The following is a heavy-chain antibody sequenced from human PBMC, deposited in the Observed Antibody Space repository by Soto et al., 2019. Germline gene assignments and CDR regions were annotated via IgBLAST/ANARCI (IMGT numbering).Heavy chain of an antibody. Sequence: PGESLKISCQGSGYNFASYWIGWVRQMPGKGLEWMGIIYPGDSDTRYSPSFQGQVTISADKSISTAYLQWSSLKASDTAMYYCARIGITMVRGVIYPDAFDIWGQGTMVTVSS. D-gene: IGHD3-10*01. CDR3: ARIGITMVRGVIYPDAFDI. V-gene: IGHV5-51*01. J-gene: IGHJ3*02. CDR2: IYPGDSDT. CDR1: GYNFASYW.